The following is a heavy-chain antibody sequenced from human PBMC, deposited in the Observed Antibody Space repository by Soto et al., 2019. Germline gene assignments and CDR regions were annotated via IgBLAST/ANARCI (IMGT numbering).Heavy chain of an antibody. J-gene: IGHJ6*02. Sequence: SVKVSCKASGGTFSSYAISWVRQAPGQGLEWMGGIIPIFGTANYAQKFQGRVTITADKSTSTAYMELSSLRSEDTAVYYCASAARPPGSVQMTTVTIMDPPGWYYGMDVWGQGTTVTVSS. V-gene: IGHV1-69*06. D-gene: IGHD4-4*01. CDR3: ASAARPPGSVQMTTVTIMDPPGWYYGMDV. CDR2: IIPIFGTA. CDR1: GGTFSSYA.